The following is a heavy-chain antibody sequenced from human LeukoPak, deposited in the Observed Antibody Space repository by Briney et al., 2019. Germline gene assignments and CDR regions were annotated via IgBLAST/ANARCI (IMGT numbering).Heavy chain of an antibody. Sequence: GGSLRLSCAASGFTVSSNFMSWVRQAPGKGLECVSVIYSGGSTYYADSVKGRFTISRDNSKNTLYLQMNSLRAEDTAVYYCARVSALGFDYWGQGTLVTVSS. J-gene: IGHJ4*02. V-gene: IGHV3-53*01. CDR3: ARVSALGFDY. CDR2: IYSGGST. CDR1: GFTVSSNF.